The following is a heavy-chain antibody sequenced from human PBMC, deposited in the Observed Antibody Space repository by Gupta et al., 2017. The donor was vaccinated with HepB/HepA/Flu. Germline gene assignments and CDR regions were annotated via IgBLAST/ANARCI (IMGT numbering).Heavy chain of an antibody. J-gene: IGHJ4*02. CDR2: IFYDESTR. V-gene: IGHV3-33*01. CDR3: VRDSRAYSFDY. CDR1: GFTFTTHN. Sequence: QVQLVESGGGVVQPGRSFRLSCAASGFTFTTHNMHWVRQAPGKGLEWVALIFYDESTRTYAESVKGRFTISRDNLKNTVYLQMSDLRDEDTAVYYCVRDSRAYSFDYWGQGTLVTVSS. D-gene: IGHD2-21*01.